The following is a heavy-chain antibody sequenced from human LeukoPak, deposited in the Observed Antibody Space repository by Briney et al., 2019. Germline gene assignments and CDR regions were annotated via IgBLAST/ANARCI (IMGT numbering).Heavy chain of an antibody. Sequence: GGSLRLSCAASGFTFDDYAMHWVRQAPGKGLEWVSGISWDSGSIGYADSVKGRFTISRDNAKNSLYLQMNSLRAEDTALYYCAKVPYDSSGYYYFDYWGQGTLVTVSS. CDR2: ISWDSGSI. J-gene: IGHJ4*02. CDR3: AKVPYDSSGYYYFDY. CDR1: GFTFDDYA. V-gene: IGHV3-9*01. D-gene: IGHD3-22*01.